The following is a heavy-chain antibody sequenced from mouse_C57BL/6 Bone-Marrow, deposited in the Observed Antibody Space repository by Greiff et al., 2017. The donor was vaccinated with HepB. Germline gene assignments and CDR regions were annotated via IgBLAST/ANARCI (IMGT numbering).Heavy chain of an antibody. CDR3: ARSGRYPYVDY. D-gene: IGHD1-1*01. CDR2: INPYNGDT. CDR1: GYSFTGYF. Sequence: EVQLQEPGPELVKPGDSVKISCKASGYSFTGYFMNWVMQSHGQRLEWIGRINPYNGDTFYNQKFKGKATLTVDKSSSTAHMELRSLTSEDSAVYYCARSGRYPYVDYWGQGTTLTVSS. V-gene: IGHV1-20*01. J-gene: IGHJ2*01.